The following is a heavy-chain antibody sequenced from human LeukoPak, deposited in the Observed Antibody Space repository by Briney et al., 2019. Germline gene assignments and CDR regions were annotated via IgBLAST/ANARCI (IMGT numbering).Heavy chain of an antibody. CDR1: GFTFSSYA. Sequence: GGSLRLSCAASGFTFSSYAMSWVRQAPGKGLEWVSAISGSGGNTYYADSVKGRFTMSRDNSKKTLYLQMNSLRAEDTAIYYCAKDMSDYTNFPDVWGQGTTVTVSS. J-gene: IGHJ6*02. CDR2: ISGSGGNT. CDR3: AKDMSDYTNFPDV. V-gene: IGHV3-23*01. D-gene: IGHD4-11*01.